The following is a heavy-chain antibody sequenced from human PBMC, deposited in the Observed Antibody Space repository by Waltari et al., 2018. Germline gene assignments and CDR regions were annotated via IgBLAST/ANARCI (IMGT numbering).Heavy chain of an antibody. D-gene: IGHD5-12*01. Sequence: QMLLQESGPELVKPSETLSLTCDVSGYSISSGYYWGWIRQPPGQGLEWIGKIYQSGGPVYNPSLKSRVPSAVDTSKNQFTLKLSSVTAADTAVYYCARIDYIGYCDFWGRGTLVTVSS. J-gene: IGHJ4*02. CDR2: IYQSGGP. CDR1: GYSISSGYY. V-gene: IGHV4-38-2*01. CDR3: ARIDYIGYCDF.